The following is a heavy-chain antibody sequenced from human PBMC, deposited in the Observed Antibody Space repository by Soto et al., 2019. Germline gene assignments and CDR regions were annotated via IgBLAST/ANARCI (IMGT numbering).Heavy chain of an antibody. CDR3: AKAGYFDWILHSRTHDY. D-gene: IGHD3-9*01. CDR1: GFTFSSYA. J-gene: IGHJ4*02. CDR2: ISGSGGST. Sequence: EVQLLESGGGLVQPGGSLRLSCAASGFTFSSYAMSWVRQAPGKGLEWVSAISGSGGSTYYADSVKGRFTISRDNSNNTLYLQMNSLRAEDTAVYYCAKAGYFDWILHSRTHDYWGQGTLVTVSS. V-gene: IGHV3-23*01.